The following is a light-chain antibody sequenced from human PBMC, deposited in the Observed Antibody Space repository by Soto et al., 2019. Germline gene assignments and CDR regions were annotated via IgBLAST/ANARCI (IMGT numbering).Light chain of an antibody. J-gene: IGKJ5*01. V-gene: IGKV3-11*01. CDR3: QQRHMWPIT. CDR2: DAY. Sequence: EVVLTQSPVNLSLSLGERATLSFRASQSFRGLLAWYQQKPGQAPRLLIYDAYNRAAGIPPRVSGSGAGTDCTLTISSLEPEDSAVYYCQQRHMWPITVGQGTRLEIK. CDR1: QSFRGL.